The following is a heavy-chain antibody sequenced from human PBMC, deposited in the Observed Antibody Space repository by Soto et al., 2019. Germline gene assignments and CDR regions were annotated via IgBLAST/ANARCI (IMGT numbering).Heavy chain of an antibody. CDR3: ARHGVDYGDYASYYYYGMDV. J-gene: IGHJ6*02. CDR1: GDSVSSNSAA. D-gene: IGHD4-17*01. Sequence: PSQTLSLTCAISGDSVSSNSAAWNWIRQSPSRGLEWLGRTYYRSRWYNDYAVSVRSRITVNADTSKNQFSLHLNSVAPEDTAVYYCARHGVDYGDYASYYYYGMDVWGRGTTVTVSS. CDR2: TYYRSRWYN. V-gene: IGHV6-1*01.